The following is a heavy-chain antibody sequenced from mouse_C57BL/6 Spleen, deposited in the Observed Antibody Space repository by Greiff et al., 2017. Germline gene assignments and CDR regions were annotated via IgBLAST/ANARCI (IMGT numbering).Heavy chain of an antibody. CDR1: GFTFSDYY. CDR2: INYDGSST. CDR3: ARDGGSGFAWFAY. V-gene: IGHV5-16*01. Sequence: EVKLMESEGGLVQPGSSMKLSCTASGFTFSDYYMAWVRQVPEKGLEWVANINYDGSSTYYLDSLKSRFIISRDNAKNILYLQMSSLKSEDTATYYCARDGGSGFAWFAYWGQGTLVTVSA. J-gene: IGHJ3*01. D-gene: IGHD3-2*02.